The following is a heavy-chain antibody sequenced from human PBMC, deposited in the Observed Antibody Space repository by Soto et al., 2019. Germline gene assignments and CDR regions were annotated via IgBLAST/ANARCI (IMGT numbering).Heavy chain of an antibody. CDR2: IAPHSGRT. Sequence: QVQLVQSGPEVKNPGASVRVSCVASGYAFTSYGVNWVRQAPGQGLEWMGWIAPHSGRTTYLPKFQGRVTMTADVSTNTAHIELRSLTSDDTGIYFCARAATGSYHSAYWGQGTVVTVSS. V-gene: IGHV1-18*04. J-gene: IGHJ4*02. CDR1: GYAFTSYG. D-gene: IGHD3-10*01. CDR3: ARAATGSYHSAY.